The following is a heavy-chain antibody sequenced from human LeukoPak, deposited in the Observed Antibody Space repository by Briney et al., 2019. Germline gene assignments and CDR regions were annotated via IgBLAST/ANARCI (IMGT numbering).Heavy chain of an antibody. CDR2: ISYDGNNK. D-gene: IGHD1-26*01. V-gene: IGHV3-30*18. CDR1: GFTFSSYD. Sequence: PGGSLRLSCAASGFTFSSYDIHWVRQAPGKELEWVAVISYDGNNKYYADSVKGRFTISRDYSKKTLFLQMNSLRAEDTAVYYCAKEAGSHYDYYKFYGMDVWGQGTAVTVSS. CDR3: AKEAGSHYDYYKFYGMDV. J-gene: IGHJ6*02.